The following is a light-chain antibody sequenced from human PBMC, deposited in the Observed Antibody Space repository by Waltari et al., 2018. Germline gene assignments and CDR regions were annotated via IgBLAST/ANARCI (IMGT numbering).Light chain of an antibody. Sequence: DIQMTQCPSSLSASVGDRVTITCRTSQNISNNLNWYQQKPGEAPKLLIYGASNLQSGVSSRFSGSGSGTDFTLTISSLQPEDFATYYCQHTLAFGPGTKVDIK. CDR2: GAS. V-gene: IGKV1-39*01. CDR1: QNISNN. CDR3: QHTLA. J-gene: IGKJ3*01.